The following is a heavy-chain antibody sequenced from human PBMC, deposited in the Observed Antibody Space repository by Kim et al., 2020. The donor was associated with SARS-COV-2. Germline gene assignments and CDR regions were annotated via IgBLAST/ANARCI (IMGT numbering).Heavy chain of an antibody. CDR3: TRTSYGANYFTYY. V-gene: IGHV3-72*01. D-gene: IGHD3-3*01. Sequence: GGSLRLSCATSGFTFNDYYMDWVRQAPGKGLEWVSRSRNKARSFTTDYAASVKGRFTVSRDDSENSLYLYMNSLKTEDTAVYYCTRTSYGANYFTYYCGQGSLVTVSS. J-gene: IGHJ4*02. CDR2: SRNKARSFTT. CDR1: GFTFNDYY.